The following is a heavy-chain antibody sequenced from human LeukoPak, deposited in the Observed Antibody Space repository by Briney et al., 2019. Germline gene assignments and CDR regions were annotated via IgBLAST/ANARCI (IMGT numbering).Heavy chain of an antibody. CDR3: ARVLHDNSGYYYAPDAFDI. J-gene: IGHJ3*02. Sequence: SETLSLTCTVSGGSISSGGYYWSWIRQHPGKGLEWIGYIYYSGSTYFNPSLKSRVTISVDTSKNQFSLKLSSVTAADTAVYYCARVLHDNSGYYYAPDAFDIWGQGTMVTVSS. CDR1: GGSISSGGYY. CDR2: IYYSGST. V-gene: IGHV4-31*03. D-gene: IGHD3-22*01.